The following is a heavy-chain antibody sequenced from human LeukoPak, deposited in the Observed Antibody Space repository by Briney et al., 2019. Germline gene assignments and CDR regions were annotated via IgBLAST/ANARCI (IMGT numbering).Heavy chain of an antibody. D-gene: IGHD1-26*01. V-gene: IGHV4-34*01. J-gene: IGHJ4*02. Sequence: SETLSLTCAVYGGSFSGYYWSWIRQPPGKGLEWIGEINHSGSTNYNPSLKSRVTISVDTSKNQFSLKLSSVTAADTAVYYCARDTNSGSYYFDYWGQGTLVTVSS. CDR3: ARDTNSGSYYFDY. CDR2: INHSGST. CDR1: GGSFSGYY.